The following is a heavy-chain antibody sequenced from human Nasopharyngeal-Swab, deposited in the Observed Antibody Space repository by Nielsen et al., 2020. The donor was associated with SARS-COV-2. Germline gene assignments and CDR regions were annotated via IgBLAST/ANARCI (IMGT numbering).Heavy chain of an antibody. D-gene: IGHD3-3*01. CDR3: AGATIFGVVIIGPTTGMDV. Sequence: SVKASCKASGGTFSSYAISWVRQAPGQGLEWMGGIILIFGTANYAQKFQGRVTITADESTSTAYTELSSLRSEDTAVYYCAGATIFGVVIIGPTTGMDVWGKGTTVTVSS. V-gene: IGHV1-69*13. CDR1: GGTFSSYA. J-gene: IGHJ6*04. CDR2: IILIFGTA.